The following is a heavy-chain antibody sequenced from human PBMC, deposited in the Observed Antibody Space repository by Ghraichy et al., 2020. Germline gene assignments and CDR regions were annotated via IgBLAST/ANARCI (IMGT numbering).Heavy chain of an antibody. D-gene: IGHD2-8*02. CDR3: ARQIHGGVPYYFDY. Sequence: ESLNISCTVSGDSVSNNFWSWIRQPPGKGLEWIGYIHSGTTNYNPSLNNRVTFSVDSSNNQFYLELTSVTAADTAVYYCARQIHGGVPYYFDYWGQGTLVTVSS. J-gene: IGHJ4*02. V-gene: IGHV4-59*08. CDR2: IHSGTT. CDR1: GDSVSNNF.